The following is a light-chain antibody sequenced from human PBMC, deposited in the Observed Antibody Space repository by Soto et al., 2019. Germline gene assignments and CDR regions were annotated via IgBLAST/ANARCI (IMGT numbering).Light chain of an antibody. CDR1: SSDVGAYNY. CDR3: CSYAGSSNWV. V-gene: IGLV2-11*01. J-gene: IGLJ3*02. CDR2: DVS. Sequence: QSALTQPRSVSGSPGQSVTISCTGTSSDVGAYNYVSWYQQHPGKAPKLMIYDVSKRPSGVPDRFSGSKSGNTASLTISGLQAEDEADYYCCSYAGSSNWVFGGGTQLTVL.